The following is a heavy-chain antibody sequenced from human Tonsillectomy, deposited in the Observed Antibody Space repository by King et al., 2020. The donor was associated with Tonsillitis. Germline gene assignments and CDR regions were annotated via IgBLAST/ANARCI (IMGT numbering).Heavy chain of an antibody. J-gene: IGHJ4*02. CDR3: ASSPLRYFDWLYQLHLDY. CDR2: IYYSGST. Sequence: VQLQESGPGLMKPSETLSLTCTVSGGSISSYYWSWIRQPPGKGLEWIGYIYYSGSTNYNPSLKSRVTISVDTSKNQFSLKLSSVTAADTAVYYCASSPLRYFDWLYQLHLDYCGQGTLVTVSS. D-gene: IGHD3-9*01. CDR1: GGSISSYY. V-gene: IGHV4-59*01.